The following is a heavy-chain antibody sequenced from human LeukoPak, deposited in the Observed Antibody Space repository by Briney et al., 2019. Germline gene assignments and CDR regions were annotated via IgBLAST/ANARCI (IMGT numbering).Heavy chain of an antibody. CDR2: INPNSGGT. V-gene: IGHV1-2*02. Sequence: ASVKVSCKASGYTFTGYYMHWVRQPPGQGLEWMGWINPNSGGTNYAQKFQGRVTMTRDTSISTAYMELSRLRSDDKAVYYCARALAVTGYYYGMDVWGQGTTVTVSS. CDR3: ARALAVTGYYYGMDV. D-gene: IGHD4-11*01. J-gene: IGHJ6*02. CDR1: GYTFTGYY.